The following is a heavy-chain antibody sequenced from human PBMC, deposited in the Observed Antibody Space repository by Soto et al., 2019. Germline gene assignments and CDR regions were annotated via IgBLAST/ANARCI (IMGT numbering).Heavy chain of an antibody. J-gene: IGHJ4*02. V-gene: IGHV4-59*01. Sequence: SETLSLTCTVSGGSISSYYWSWIRQPPGKGLEWIGYIYYSGSTNYNPSLKSRVTISVDTSKNQFSPKLSSVTAADTAVYYCARGRAYYDILTGYYNYYFDYWGQGTLVTVSS. CDR3: ARGRAYYDILTGYYNYYFDY. CDR2: IYYSGST. D-gene: IGHD3-9*01. CDR1: GGSISSYY.